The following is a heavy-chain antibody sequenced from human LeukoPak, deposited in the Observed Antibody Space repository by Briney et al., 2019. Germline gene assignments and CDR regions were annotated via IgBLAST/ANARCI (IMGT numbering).Heavy chain of an antibody. CDR2: IYHSGRT. V-gene: IGHV4-38-2*02. D-gene: IGHD3-22*01. CDR3: AREILYDSTGYYL. J-gene: IGHJ4*02. CDR1: GYSISSGYY. Sequence: PSETLSLTCTVSGYSISSGYYWGWIRPPPGKGLEWIGSIYHSGRTFYNPSLKSRVTISVDTSKNQFSLNLRSVTAADTAVYYCAREILYDSTGYYLWGQGTLVTVSS.